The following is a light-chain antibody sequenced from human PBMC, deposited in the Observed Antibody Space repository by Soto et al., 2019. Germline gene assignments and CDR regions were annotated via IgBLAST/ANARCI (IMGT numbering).Light chain of an antibody. J-gene: IGKJ1*01. V-gene: IGKV3-15*01. CDR1: QNIYSN. CDR3: QQYHNLWS. CDR2: RAS. Sequence: IALTQSPATVSVSPGDRVTLSCWASQNIYSNLGWYQQRPGQSPRLIIYRASARPTGIPARFSGRGSGTEFTLTISSLQYEDLATYYCQQYHNLWSFCRGTKVEIK.